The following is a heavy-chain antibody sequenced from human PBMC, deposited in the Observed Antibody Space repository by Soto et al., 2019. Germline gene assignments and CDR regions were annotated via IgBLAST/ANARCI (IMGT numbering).Heavy chain of an antibody. CDR3: TRQGLPSPWRFGN. V-gene: IGHV4-61*01. D-gene: IGHD4-17*01. CDR1: GDSVITSNYY. Sequence: QVQLQESGPGLVKPSETLSLTCIVSGDSVITSNYYWTWIRQPPGRGLEWIGDIYNSGTTNYNPSLPSRVTMSVDASKDRFSLNLNSVTSADTAVYYCTRQGLPSPWRFGNWGQGKLVTVSS. CDR2: IYNSGTT. J-gene: IGHJ4*02.